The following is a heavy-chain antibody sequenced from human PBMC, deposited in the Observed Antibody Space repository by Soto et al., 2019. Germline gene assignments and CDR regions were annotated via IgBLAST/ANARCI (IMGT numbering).Heavy chain of an antibody. V-gene: IGHV3-23*01. D-gene: IGHD5-18*01. CDR3: AKAVMQLWLPYYFDY. CDR1: GFTFSTYA. J-gene: IGHJ4*02. Sequence: GGSLRLSCEASGFTFSTYAMSWVRQTPGKGLEWVSSVSGSGSRTYYTDSLKGRFTIFRDNSKNTLYLQMTSLRAEDTAVYYCAKAVMQLWLPYYFDYWGQGTVVTVSS. CDR2: VSGSGSRT.